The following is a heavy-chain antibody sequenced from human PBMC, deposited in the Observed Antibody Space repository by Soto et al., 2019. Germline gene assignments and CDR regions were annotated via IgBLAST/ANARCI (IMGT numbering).Heavy chain of an antibody. CDR3: TTDFPPYSHRTDHPRGD. V-gene: IGHV3-15*07. CDR2: IKSKNDGGTA. J-gene: IGHJ4*02. Sequence: EVQLVESGGGLLKPGGSLRLSCAASGFTFNNAWMSWVRQAPGKGLEWVGRIKSKNDGGTADYAAPVKGRFTISRDDSKNTLFLQVSSLKTEDTAVYYGTTDFPPYSHRTDHPRGDWGQGTLVTVSS. CDR1: GFTFNNAW. D-gene: IGHD2-15*01.